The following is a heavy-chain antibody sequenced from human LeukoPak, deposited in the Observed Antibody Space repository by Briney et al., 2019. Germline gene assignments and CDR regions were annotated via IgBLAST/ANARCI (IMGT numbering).Heavy chain of an antibody. V-gene: IGHV3-21*01. CDR1: GFTFSSYS. CDR3: ARWRAYCSGGSCHIITTDGNNWFDP. Sequence: GGSLRLSCAASGFTFSSYSMDWVRQAPGKGLEWVSSISSSSSYIYYADSVKGRFTISRDNAKNSLYLQMNSLRAEDTAVYYCARWRAYCSGGSCHIITTDGNNWFDPWGQGTLVTVSS. CDR2: ISSSSSYI. D-gene: IGHD2-15*01. J-gene: IGHJ5*02.